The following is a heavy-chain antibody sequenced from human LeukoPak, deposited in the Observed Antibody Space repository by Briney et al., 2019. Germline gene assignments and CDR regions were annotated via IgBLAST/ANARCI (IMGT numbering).Heavy chain of an antibody. Sequence: GESLKISCKGSGYSFTSYWIAWVRQMPGKGLEWMGIIYPGDSDTRYSPSFQGQVTISADKSISTAYLQWSSLKASDTAMYYCARRARYCTNGVCYYFDYWGQGTLVTVSS. V-gene: IGHV5-51*01. CDR3: ARRARYCTNGVCYYFDY. D-gene: IGHD2-8*01. J-gene: IGHJ4*02. CDR1: GYSFTSYW. CDR2: IYPGDSDT.